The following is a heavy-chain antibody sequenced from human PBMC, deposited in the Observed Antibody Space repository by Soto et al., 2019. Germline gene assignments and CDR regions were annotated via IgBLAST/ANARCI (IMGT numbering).Heavy chain of an antibody. D-gene: IGHD5-12*01. Sequence: QVQLVQSGAEVKKPGSSVKSSCTASGGIFSTFAITWVRHIPGQGLEWMGGIIPISGKADYAQKFQGRVWINADESTTTAYMELRSLRSDDTAGYYCANSYSPSQSGYCPLYFWGQGTLVTVSS. CDR3: ANSYSPSQSGYCPLYF. CDR1: GGIFSTFA. J-gene: IGHJ4*02. CDR2: IIPISGKA. V-gene: IGHV1-69*01.